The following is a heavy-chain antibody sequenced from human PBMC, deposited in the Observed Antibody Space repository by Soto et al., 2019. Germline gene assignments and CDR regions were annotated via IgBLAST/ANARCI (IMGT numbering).Heavy chain of an antibody. Sequence: QVQLVQSGAEVQKPGSSVKVSCKASGGTFSSYAISWVRQAPGQGLEWMGGIIPIFGTANYAQKFQGRVTITADESTSTAYMELSSLRSEDTAVYYCARDRASEGYGDYANNNWGQGTLVTVSS. D-gene: IGHD4-17*01. CDR3: ARDRASEGYGDYANNN. J-gene: IGHJ4*02. CDR2: IIPIFGTA. V-gene: IGHV1-69*01. CDR1: GGTFSSYA.